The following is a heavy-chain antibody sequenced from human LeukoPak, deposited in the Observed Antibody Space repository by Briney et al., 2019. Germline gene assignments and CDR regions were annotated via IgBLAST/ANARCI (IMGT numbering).Heavy chain of an antibody. CDR2: IVVGSGNT. V-gene: IGHV1-58*02. D-gene: IGHD2-2*01. CDR1: GFTFTSSA. Sequence: SVKVSCKASGFTFTSSAMQWVRQARGQRLEWIGWIVVGSGNTNYAQKFQERVTITRDMSTSTAYMELSSLRSEDTAVYYCARKFLPEVVPAENWFDPWGQGTLVTVSS. CDR3: ARKFLPEVVPAENWFDP. J-gene: IGHJ5*02.